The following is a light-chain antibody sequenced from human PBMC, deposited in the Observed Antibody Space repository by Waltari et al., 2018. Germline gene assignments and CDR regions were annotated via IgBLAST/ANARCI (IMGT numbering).Light chain of an antibody. J-gene: IGKJ3*01. Sequence: DVQMTQSPSSLSASVGDRVTVTCQASQDISKYLNWYQQKPGKAPKLLIYEASNLETGVPSRFRGSGSGTDFTFTISSLQPEDTGIYYCQQYDNPTFTFGPGTKVNIK. CDR2: EAS. V-gene: IGKV1-33*01. CDR3: QQYDNPTFT. CDR1: QDISKY.